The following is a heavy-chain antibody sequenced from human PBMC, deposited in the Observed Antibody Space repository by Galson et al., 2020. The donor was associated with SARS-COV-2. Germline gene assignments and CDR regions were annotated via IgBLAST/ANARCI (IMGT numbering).Heavy chain of an antibody. V-gene: IGHV4-38-2*01. J-gene: IGHJ2*01. D-gene: IGHD2-15*01. CDR1: GVSISTTNN. Sequence: SETLSLTCAVSGVSISTTNNWSWIRPPPGKGLEWTGSVYPSGSTYYNHSLKSRVTISLDTSKNQLSLGLNSVTAADTALYYCARQGVTMIFLLTVPGGFFDHWGRGTLVTVSS. CDR3: ARQGVTMIFLLTVPGGFFDH. CDR2: VYPSGST.